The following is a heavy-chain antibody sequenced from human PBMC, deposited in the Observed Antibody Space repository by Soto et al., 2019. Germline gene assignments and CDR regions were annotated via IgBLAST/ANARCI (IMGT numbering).Heavy chain of an antibody. Sequence: PGGSLRLSCAASGFSFVTYAMSWVRQAPGKGLEWVSAVSGSGDSTYYADSVRGRFTISRDNSKNTLYLQMNNLRAEDMAVYYCARGPPRYDYWGQGTLVTVSS. V-gene: IGHV3-23*01. CDR2: VSGSGDST. J-gene: IGHJ4*02. CDR1: GFSFVTYA. CDR3: ARGPPRYDY.